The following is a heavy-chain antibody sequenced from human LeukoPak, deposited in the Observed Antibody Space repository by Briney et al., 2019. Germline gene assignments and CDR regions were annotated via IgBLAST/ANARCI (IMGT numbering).Heavy chain of an antibody. CDR1: GFTFSSYA. Sequence: PGGSLRLSCAASGFTFSSYAMSWVRQAPGKGLEWVSGIIGSGGSTYYADSVKGRFTISRDNSKNTLYLQMNSLRAEDTAVYYCARGHRDCSSTSCYDYWGQGTLVTVSS. J-gene: IGHJ4*02. CDR3: ARGHRDCSSTSCYDY. CDR2: IIGSGGST. D-gene: IGHD2-2*01. V-gene: IGHV3-23*01.